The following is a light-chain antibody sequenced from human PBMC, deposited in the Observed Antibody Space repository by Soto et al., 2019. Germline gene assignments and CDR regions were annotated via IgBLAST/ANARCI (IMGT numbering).Light chain of an antibody. J-gene: IGKJ4*01. CDR3: QQRSTWPS. V-gene: IGKV3-11*01. CDR2: DTS. CDR1: QSIGTA. Sequence: EIVLTQSPATLSLSPGERATLSCRASQSIGTALVWYQQMPGQAPRLLIYDTSNRATGIPARFSGSGAGTYFTLTISSLEPEDFAVYYCQQRSTWPSFGGGTKVEIK.